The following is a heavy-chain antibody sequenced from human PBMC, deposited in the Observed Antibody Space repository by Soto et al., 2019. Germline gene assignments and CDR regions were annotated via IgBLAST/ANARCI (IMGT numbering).Heavy chain of an antibody. CDR3: ARARWNYEDGMDV. CDR2: ISSSSSYT. V-gene: IGHV3-11*06. J-gene: IGHJ6*02. CDR1: GFTFSDYY. D-gene: IGHD1-7*01. Sequence: QVQLVESGGGLVKPGGSLRLSCAASGFTFSDYYMSWIRQAPGKGLEWVSYISSSSSYTNYADSVKGRFTISRDNAKNSLYLQMNSLRAEDTAVYYCARARWNYEDGMDVWGQGTTVTVSS.